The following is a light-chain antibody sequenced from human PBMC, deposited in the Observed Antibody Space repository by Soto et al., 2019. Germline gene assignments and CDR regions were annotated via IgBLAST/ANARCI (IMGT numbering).Light chain of an antibody. CDR2: KAS. CDR3: QQYKSYST. J-gene: IGKJ1*01. CDR1: QSISSW. Sequence: DIQMTQSPSTLSASVGDRVTITCRASQSISSWLAWYQQKPGKAPKLLIYKASSLESGVPSRCSGSGSGTEFTLTISRLQPDDVATYYCQQYKSYSTFGQGTKVEIK. V-gene: IGKV1-5*03.